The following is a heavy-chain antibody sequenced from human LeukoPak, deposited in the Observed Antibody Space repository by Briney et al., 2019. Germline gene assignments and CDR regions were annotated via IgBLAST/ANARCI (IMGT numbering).Heavy chain of an antibody. CDR1: GGSISSYY. CDR3: ARDVGYYYDSSGAIDAFDI. Sequence: SETPSLTCTVSGGSISSYYWSWIRQPPGKGLEWIGYIYYGGSTNYNPSLKSRATISVDTSKNQSSLKLSSVTAADTAVYYCARDVGYYYDSSGAIDAFDIWGQGTMVTVSS. V-gene: IGHV4-59*13. D-gene: IGHD3-22*01. CDR2: IYYGGST. J-gene: IGHJ3*02.